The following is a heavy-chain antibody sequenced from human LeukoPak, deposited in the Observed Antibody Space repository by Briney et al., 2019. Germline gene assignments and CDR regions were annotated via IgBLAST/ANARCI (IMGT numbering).Heavy chain of an antibody. V-gene: IGHV4-59*01. CDR2: IYYSGST. J-gene: IGHJ6*03. CDR3: ARDLGTPYYYMDV. Sequence: SETLSLTCTVSGGSISSYYWSWIRQPPGKGLEWIGYIYYSGSTNYNPSLKSRVTISVDTSKNQFSLKLSSVTAADTAVYYCARDLGTPYYYMDVWGKGTTVAVSS. D-gene: IGHD7-27*01. CDR1: GGSISSYY.